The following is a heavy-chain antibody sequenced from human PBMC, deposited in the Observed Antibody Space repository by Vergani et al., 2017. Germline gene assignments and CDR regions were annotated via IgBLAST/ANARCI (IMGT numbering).Heavy chain of an antibody. CDR3: GRKQSPASLMDKPIDI. J-gene: IGHJ5*02. CDR1: GFIFSDYY. CDR2: ISDGDETK. Sequence: QVQLVASGGGFVRPGGSLRLSCAASGFIFSDYYMTWIRQTPGKGLEWRAHISDGDETKMYAESLKGRFTVSRDNTKNLLILQMKTLKVDDTATYYCGRKQSPASLMDKPIDIWGQGTLVTVSS. V-gene: IGHV3-11*01. D-gene: IGHD1/OR15-1a*01.